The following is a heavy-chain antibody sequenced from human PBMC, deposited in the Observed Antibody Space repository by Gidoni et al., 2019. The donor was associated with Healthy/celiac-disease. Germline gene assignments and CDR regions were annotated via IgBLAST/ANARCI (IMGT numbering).Heavy chain of an antibody. Sequence: QVQLQESGPGLVKPSETLSLTCTVSGGSISSYYWSWIRQPPGKGLEWIGYIYYSGSTNYNPSLKSRVTISVDTSKNQFSLKLSSVTAADTAVYYCARAGTGDYWYFDLWGRGTLVTVSS. CDR1: GGSISSYY. CDR2: IYYSGST. CDR3: ARAGTGDYWYFDL. V-gene: IGHV4-59*01. D-gene: IGHD7-27*01. J-gene: IGHJ2*01.